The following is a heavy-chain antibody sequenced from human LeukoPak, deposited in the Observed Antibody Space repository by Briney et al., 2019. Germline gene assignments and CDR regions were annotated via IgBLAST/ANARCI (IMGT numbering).Heavy chain of an antibody. CDR2: ISGSGGST. CDR1: GFTFSNYG. J-gene: IGHJ6*04. D-gene: IGHD3-10*02. CDR3: AELGITMIGGV. V-gene: IGHV3-23*01. Sequence: PGGSLRLSCAASGFTFSNYGMNWVRQAPGKGLEWVSLISGSGGSTNYADSVKGRFTISRDNSKNTLYLQMNSLRAEDTAVYYCAELGITMIGGVWGKGTTVTISS.